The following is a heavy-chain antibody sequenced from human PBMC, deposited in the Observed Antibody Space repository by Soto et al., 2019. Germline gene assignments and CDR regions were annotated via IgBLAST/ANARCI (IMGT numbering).Heavy chain of an antibody. D-gene: IGHD2-21*02. CDR3: ARDDVSMVTTFLDY. CDR1: GFPFNNYA. Sequence: QVQLVESGGGVVQPGRSLRLSCAASGFPFNNYAMHWVRQAPGKGLEWVAVIWHDGSNEHYGDSVKGRFRIARDNSNNTMYLQMNSLRGEDTALYYCARDDVSMVTTFLDYWGLGTLVTVSS. CDR2: IWHDGSNE. V-gene: IGHV3-33*01. J-gene: IGHJ4*02.